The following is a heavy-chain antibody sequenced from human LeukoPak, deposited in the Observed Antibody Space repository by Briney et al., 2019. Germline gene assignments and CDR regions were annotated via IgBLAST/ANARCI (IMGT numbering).Heavy chain of an antibody. Sequence: GGSLRLSCAASGFIFSDYYMSWIRQTPGKGLEWISYISNSDNDIYYAGSVKGRFTISRDNTRNSLFLQMNSLRAEDTAVYYCAKDQYSSSWYFDYWGQGTLVTVSS. CDR1: GFIFSDYY. CDR2: ISNSDNDI. J-gene: IGHJ4*02. V-gene: IGHV3-11*01. D-gene: IGHD6-13*01. CDR3: AKDQYSSSWYFDY.